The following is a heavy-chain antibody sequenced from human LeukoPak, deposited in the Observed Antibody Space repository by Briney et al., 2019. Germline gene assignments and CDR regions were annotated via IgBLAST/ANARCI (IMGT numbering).Heavy chain of an antibody. CDR1: GYTFTSYA. D-gene: IGHD6-13*01. CDR3: ARGAAEGLDR. Sequence: ASVKVSCKASGYTFTSYAMHWVRQAPGQRPEWMGWINTGNGNTKYSQKFQGRVTISRDTSANTAYMEVSSLRSEDTAVYYCARGAAEGLDRWGQGTLVTVSS. J-gene: IGHJ5*02. CDR2: INTGNGNT. V-gene: IGHV1-3*04.